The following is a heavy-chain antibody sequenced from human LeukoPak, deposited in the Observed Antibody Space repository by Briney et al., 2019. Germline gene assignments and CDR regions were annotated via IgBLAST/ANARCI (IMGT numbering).Heavy chain of an antibody. Sequence: ASVKVSCKASGGTFSSYAISWVRQAPGQGLGWMGGIIPIFGTANYAQKFQGRVTITTDESTSTAYMELSSLRSEDTAVYYCARDRGDCSGGSCYWDYDAFDIWGQRTMVTVSS. CDR3: ARDRGDCSGGSCYWDYDAFDI. CDR2: IIPIFGTA. D-gene: IGHD2-15*01. CDR1: GGTFSSYA. J-gene: IGHJ3*02. V-gene: IGHV1-69*05.